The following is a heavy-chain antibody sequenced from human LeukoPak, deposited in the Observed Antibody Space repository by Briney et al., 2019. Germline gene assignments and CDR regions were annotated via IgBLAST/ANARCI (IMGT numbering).Heavy chain of an antibody. CDR2: INTSDGGT. J-gene: IGHJ4*02. D-gene: IGHD3-10*01. V-gene: IGHV1-46*01. CDR1: GYTFTSYY. Sequence: GASVKVSCKASGYTFTSYYMHWVRQAPGQGLAWMGRINTSDGGTNYAQKFQGRVTMTRDMSTSTVYMELSSLRSEDTAVYYCAREGYGSGTYLDYWGQGTLVTVSS. CDR3: AREGYGSGTYLDY.